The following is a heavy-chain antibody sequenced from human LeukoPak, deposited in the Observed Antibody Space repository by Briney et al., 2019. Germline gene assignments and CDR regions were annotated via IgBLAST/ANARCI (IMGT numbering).Heavy chain of an antibody. Sequence: PGGSLRLSCAASGFTFSSYAMHWVRQAPGKGLEWVAVISYDGSNKYYADSVKGRFTISRDNPKNTLYPQMNSLRAEDTAVYYCARGAMVRGVTNDAFDIWGQGTMVTVSS. D-gene: IGHD3-10*01. CDR1: GFTFSSYA. V-gene: IGHV3-30-3*01. J-gene: IGHJ3*02. CDR3: ARGAMVRGVTNDAFDI. CDR2: ISYDGSNK.